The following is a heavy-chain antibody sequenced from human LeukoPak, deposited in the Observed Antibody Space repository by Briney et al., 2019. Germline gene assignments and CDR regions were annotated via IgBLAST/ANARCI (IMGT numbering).Heavy chain of an antibody. Sequence: PGRSLRLSCTASGFTFGDYAMSWVRQAPGQGLEWVSVISDSGDYTSYADSVRGRFTISRDNSRNTLYLQMISLRPEDTAVYYCAKDTSIGKYCTNGVCSPFDYWGQGTLVTVSS. V-gene: IGHV3-23*01. CDR2: ISDSGDYT. CDR3: AKDTSIGKYCTNGVCSPFDY. D-gene: IGHD2-8*01. J-gene: IGHJ4*02. CDR1: GFTFGDYA.